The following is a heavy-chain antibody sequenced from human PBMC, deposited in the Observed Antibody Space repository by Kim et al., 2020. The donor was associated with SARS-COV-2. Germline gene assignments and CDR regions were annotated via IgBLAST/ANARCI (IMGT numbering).Heavy chain of an antibody. CDR2: MNSDGSST. J-gene: IGHJ4*02. V-gene: IGHV3-74*01. D-gene: IGHD3-22*01. CDR3: ARAITLISGAY. Sequence: GGSLRLSCVASGFTFSNYWMHWVRQPPGKGLEWVSQMNSDGSSTTYADSVKGRFTISRDNAKSTLYLQMNSLRAEDTAIYYCARAITLISGAYWGQGTLV. CDR1: GFTFSNYW.